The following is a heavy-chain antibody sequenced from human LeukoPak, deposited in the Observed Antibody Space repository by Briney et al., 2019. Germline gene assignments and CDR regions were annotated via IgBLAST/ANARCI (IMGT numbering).Heavy chain of an antibody. CDR2: INPNSGGT. CDR1: GYTFTGYY. V-gene: IGHV1-2*02. CDR3: ARDIDSGSYFDY. Sequence: GASVKVSCKASGYTFTGYYMHWVRQAPGQGLERMGWINPNSGGTNYAQKFQGRVTMTWDTSISTAYMELSRLRSDDTAVYYCARDIDSGSYFDYWGQGTLVTVSS. D-gene: IGHD1-26*01. J-gene: IGHJ4*02.